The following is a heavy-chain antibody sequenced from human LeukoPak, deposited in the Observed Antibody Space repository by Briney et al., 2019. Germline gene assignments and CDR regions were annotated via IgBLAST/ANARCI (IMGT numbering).Heavy chain of an antibody. CDR3: ARSNDFWTGYFEK. D-gene: IGHD3/OR15-3a*01. J-gene: IGHJ4*02. CDR1: GGSISSGGYY. Sequence: SQTLSLTCTVSGGSISSGGYYWSWIRQPPGKGLEWIGYIYHSGSTYYNPSLKSRVTISVDRSKNQFSLKLSSVTAADTAIYYCARSNDFWTGYFEKWGQGTLVTVSS. CDR2: IYHSGST. V-gene: IGHV4-30-2*01.